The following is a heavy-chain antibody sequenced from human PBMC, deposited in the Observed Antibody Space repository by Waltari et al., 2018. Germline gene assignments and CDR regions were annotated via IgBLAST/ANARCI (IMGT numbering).Heavy chain of an antibody. V-gene: IGHV3-30-3*01. J-gene: IGHJ4*02. D-gene: IGHD3-9*01. CDR2: ITYDGNYK. CDR1: GFSFSNYA. CDR3: AREITGYYPTY. Sequence: QVQLVESGGGVVQPGGSLRLSCAASGFSFSNYAMLWVRQAPGKGLEWVALITYDGNYKSYADSVKGRFSNSRDDSVDRLYLQMNSLRPEDTALYYCAREITGYYPTYWGQGTLVTVSS.